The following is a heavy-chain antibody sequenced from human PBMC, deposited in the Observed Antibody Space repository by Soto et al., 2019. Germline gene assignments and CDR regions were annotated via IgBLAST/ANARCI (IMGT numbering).Heavy chain of an antibody. CDR3: ARAPTPYDILTGYLHYYYGMDV. J-gene: IGHJ6*02. D-gene: IGHD3-9*01. Sequence: ASVKVSCKASGGTFSSYAISWVRQAPGQGLEWMGGIIPIFGTANYAQKFQGRVTITADESTSTAYMELSSVTAADTAVYYCARAPTPYDILTGYLHYYYGMDVWGQGTTVTVSS. CDR2: IIPIFGTA. V-gene: IGHV1-69*13. CDR1: GGTFSSYA.